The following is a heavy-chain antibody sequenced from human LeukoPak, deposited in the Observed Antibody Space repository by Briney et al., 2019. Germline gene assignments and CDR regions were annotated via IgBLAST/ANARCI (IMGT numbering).Heavy chain of an antibody. Sequence: GGSLRLSCAASGFTFSSYSMNWVRQAPGKGLEWVSSISSSSSYIYYADSVKGRFTISRDNSKNTLYLQMNSLRAEDTAVYYCASNPSSHCSSTSCYQYYWGQGTLVTVSS. D-gene: IGHD2-2*01. CDR3: ASNPSSHCSSTSCYQYY. V-gene: IGHV3-21*01. CDR1: GFTFSSYS. J-gene: IGHJ4*02. CDR2: ISSSSSYI.